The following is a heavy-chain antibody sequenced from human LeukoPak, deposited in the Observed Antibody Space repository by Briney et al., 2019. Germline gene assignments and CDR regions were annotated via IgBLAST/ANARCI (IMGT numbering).Heavy chain of an antibody. CDR1: GFTFSSYA. CDR2: ISSNGGST. D-gene: IGHD5-18*01. Sequence: TGGSLRLSCSASGFTFSSYAMHWVRQAPGKGLEYVSAISSNGGSTYYADSVKGRFTIYRDNSKNTLYLQMSSLRAEDTAVYYCVKRPRDGYSYALRDYYYGMDVWGQGTTVTVSS. CDR3: VKRPRDGYSYALRDYYYGMDV. V-gene: IGHV3-64D*06. J-gene: IGHJ6*02.